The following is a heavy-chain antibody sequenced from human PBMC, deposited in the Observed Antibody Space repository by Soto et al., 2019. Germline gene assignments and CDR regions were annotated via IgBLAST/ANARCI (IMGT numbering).Heavy chain of an antibody. V-gene: IGHV4-59*01. CDR3: ARGPIVGARGGFGFDS. CDR1: GGSISGYY. Sequence: SETLSLTCTVSGGSISGYYWSWIRQPPGKRLEWIGYIDYYGSTNYNPSLKSRVTISVDTSKKQFSLNLGSVTAADTAIYYCARGPIVGARGGFGFDSWGQGTLVTVSS. J-gene: IGHJ5*01. D-gene: IGHD1-26*01. CDR2: IDYYGST.